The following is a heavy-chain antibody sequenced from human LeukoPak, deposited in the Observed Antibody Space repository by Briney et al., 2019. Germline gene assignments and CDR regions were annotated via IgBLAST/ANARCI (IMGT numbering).Heavy chain of an antibody. CDR3: AREDYGGNSGTYFDY. D-gene: IGHD4-23*01. Sequence: SQTLSLTCAISGDSVSSSSAAWNWIRQSPSRGLEWLGRTYYGSKWYNDYAVSVRSRITVNPDTSKNQFSLQLNSVTPEDTAVYYCAREDYGGNSGTYFDYWGQGTLVSVSS. CDR1: GDSVSSSSAA. CDR2: TYYGSKWYN. J-gene: IGHJ4*02. V-gene: IGHV6-1*01.